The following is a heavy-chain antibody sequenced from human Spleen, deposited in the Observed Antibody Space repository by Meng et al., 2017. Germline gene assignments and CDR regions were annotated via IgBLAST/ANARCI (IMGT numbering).Heavy chain of an antibody. CDR2: IYYSGTT. CDR1: GGSITSSSYS. D-gene: IGHD5-24*01. CDR3: ARQVNSDGYPRYFDF. Sequence: QVQLQESGPGLVKPSQPLSLTCTVSGGSITSSSYSCGWIRQPPGKGREWVGYIYYSGTTYYHPSLKSRATISEDTAKNQFSLNLSSVTAADTAVYYCARQVNSDGYPRYFDFWGQGTLVTVSS. J-gene: IGHJ4*02. V-gene: IGHV4-39*01.